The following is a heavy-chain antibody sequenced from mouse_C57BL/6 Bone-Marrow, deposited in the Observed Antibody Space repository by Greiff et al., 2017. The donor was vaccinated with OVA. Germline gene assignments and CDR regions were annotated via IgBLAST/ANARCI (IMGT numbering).Heavy chain of an antibody. Sequence: VQLQQSGPELVKPGASVKISCKASGYTFTDYYINWVKQRPGQGLKWIGWIYPGSGNTKYNEKFKGKATLTVDTSSSTAYMQLSSLTSEDSAVYFCARGDWDYFDYWGQGTTLTVSS. V-gene: IGHV1-84*01. CDR3: ARGDWDYFDY. D-gene: IGHD4-1*01. J-gene: IGHJ2*01. CDR1: GYTFTDYY. CDR2: IYPGSGNT.